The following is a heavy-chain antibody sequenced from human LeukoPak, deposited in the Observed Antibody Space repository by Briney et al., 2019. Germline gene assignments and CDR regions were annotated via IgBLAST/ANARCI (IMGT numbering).Heavy chain of an antibody. J-gene: IGHJ4*02. CDR2: IYYSGST. D-gene: IGHD1-1*01. V-gene: IGHV4-59*01. CDR3: ARGYNWNEAYFDY. CDR1: GGSISSYY. Sequence: PSETLSLTCTVSGGSISSYYWSWIRQPPGKGLEGIGYIYYSGSTNYNPPLKSRVTISVDTSKNQFSLKLSSVTAADTAVYYCARGYNWNEAYFDYWGQGTLVTVSS.